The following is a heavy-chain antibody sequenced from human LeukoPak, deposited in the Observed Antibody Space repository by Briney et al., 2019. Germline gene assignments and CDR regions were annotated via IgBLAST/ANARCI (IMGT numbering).Heavy chain of an antibody. J-gene: IGHJ2*01. CDR1: GGTFSSYA. V-gene: IGHV1-18*01. Sequence: ASVKVSCKASGGTFSSYAISWVRQAPGQGLEWMGWISAYNGNTNYAQKLQGRVTMTTDTSTSTAYMELRSLRSDDTAVYYCARRHGAFNFDLWGRGTLVTVSS. CDR3: ARRHGAFNFDL. CDR2: ISAYNGNT. D-gene: IGHD5-24*01.